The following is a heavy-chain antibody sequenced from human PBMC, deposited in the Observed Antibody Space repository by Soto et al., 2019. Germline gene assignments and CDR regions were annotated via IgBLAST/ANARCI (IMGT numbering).Heavy chain of an antibody. Sequence: QVQLVQSGAEVKRPGSSVKVSCEASGGTFNYYAITWVRQAPGQGLEWMGGIIPMFGTNYAQKFQDRVTIAADESTGTAYMELSGLRSEDTAVYFCARPNSYGVTFHYYYGMDVWGQGTTVTVSS. CDR2: IIPMFGT. CDR3: ARPNSYGVTFHYYYGMDV. D-gene: IGHD3-10*01. J-gene: IGHJ6*02. CDR1: GGTFNYYA. V-gene: IGHV1-69*01.